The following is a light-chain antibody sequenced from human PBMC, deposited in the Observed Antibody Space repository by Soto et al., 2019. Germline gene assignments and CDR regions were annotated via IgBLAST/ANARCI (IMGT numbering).Light chain of an antibody. CDR1: QRVSSS. CDR3: QQYNNWWT. Sequence: EIVMTQSPATLSVSRGERATLSCRASQRVSSSLAWYQQKPGQAPRLLIYGASTRATGIPARFSGSGSGTEFTLTISSLQSEDFAVYYCQQYNNWWTFGHGTNVEV. V-gene: IGKV3-15*01. CDR2: GAS. J-gene: IGKJ1*01.